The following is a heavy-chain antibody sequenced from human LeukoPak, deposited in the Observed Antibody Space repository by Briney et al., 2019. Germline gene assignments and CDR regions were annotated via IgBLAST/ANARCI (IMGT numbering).Heavy chain of an antibody. V-gene: IGHV3-48*01. CDR3: ASTSHRIAVAGTPFDY. D-gene: IGHD6-19*01. CDR2: ISSSSSAV. J-gene: IGHJ4*02. CDR1: GFTFSIYS. Sequence: GGSLRLSCAASGFTFSIYSMNWVRQAPGKGLEWVSYISSSSSAVYYADSVKGRFTISRDNAKNSLYLQMNSLRAEDTAVYYCASTSHRIAVAGTPFDYWGQGTLVTVSS.